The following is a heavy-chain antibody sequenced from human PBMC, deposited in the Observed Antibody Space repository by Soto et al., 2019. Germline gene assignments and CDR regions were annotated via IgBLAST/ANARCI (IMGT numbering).Heavy chain of an antibody. CDR1: GGSLSDYY. CDR2: INHSGST. CDR3: ARDQGRGRTDA. Sequence: SSETLSLTCAVYGGSLSDYYWSWIRQPPGKGLEWIGEINHSGSTNYNPSLKSRVTISVDTSKNQFSLKLSSVTAADTAVYYCARDQGRGRTDAWGQGALVTVSS. V-gene: IGHV4-34*01. D-gene: IGHD3-10*01. J-gene: IGHJ5*02.